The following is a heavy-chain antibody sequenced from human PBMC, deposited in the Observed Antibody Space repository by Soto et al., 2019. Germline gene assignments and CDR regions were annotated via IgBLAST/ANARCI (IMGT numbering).Heavy chain of an antibody. CDR1: GFTFSYYW. D-gene: IGHD1-1*01. CDR2: IKEDGTEK. CDR3: ARGITTGGDY. Sequence: EVQLVESGGALVQPGESLRLSCAASGFTFSYYWMSWVRQGPGEGLEWVANIKEDGTEKYYVYSVKGRFTISRDNAKNSLYLQMNSLRAEDTAVYYCARGITTGGDYWGQGTLVTVSS. V-gene: IGHV3-7*01. J-gene: IGHJ4*02.